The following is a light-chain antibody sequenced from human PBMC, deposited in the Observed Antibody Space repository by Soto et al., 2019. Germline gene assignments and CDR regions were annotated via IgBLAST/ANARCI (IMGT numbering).Light chain of an antibody. Sequence: EIVLTQSPATLSLSPGERATLSCRASQSVSSHLAWYQQKPGQAPSVLIFDASTRAPGIPARFSASGSGTDFTLTISSLGPEDFAVYYCQQRSDWPRWAFGQGTKVEIK. V-gene: IGKV3-11*01. CDR1: QSVSSH. J-gene: IGKJ1*01. CDR3: QQRSDWPRWA. CDR2: DAS.